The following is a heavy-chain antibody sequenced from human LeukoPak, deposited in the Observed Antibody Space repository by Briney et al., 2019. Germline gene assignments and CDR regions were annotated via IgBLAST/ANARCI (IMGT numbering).Heavy chain of an antibody. D-gene: IGHD2-15*01. J-gene: IGHJ4*02. CDR2: INGGGYNT. V-gene: IGHV3-23*01. CDR3: AKGSATGYFDY. CDR1: GFTFNNYV. Sequence: TGGSLRLSCAASGFTFNNYVMSWVRQAPGKGLEWVSTINGGGYNTYYADSVKGRFTISRDNSKNTLYLQMNSLRAEDTAVYYCAKGSATGYFDYWGQGTLVTVSS.